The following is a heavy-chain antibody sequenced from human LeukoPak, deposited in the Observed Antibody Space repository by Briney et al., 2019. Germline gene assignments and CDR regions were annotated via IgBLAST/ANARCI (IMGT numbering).Heavy chain of an antibody. D-gene: IGHD2-21*01. Sequence: PGRSLRLSSAASGFTFSSYAMHWVRQAPGKRLEWVAVISSDGSNKYYADSVKGRFTISRDNSKNTLYLQMNSLRAEDTAVYYCARPFRGDRYYFDYWGQGTLVTVSS. CDR1: GFTFSSYA. CDR3: ARPFRGDRYYFDY. J-gene: IGHJ4*02. CDR2: ISSDGSNK. V-gene: IGHV3-30-3*01.